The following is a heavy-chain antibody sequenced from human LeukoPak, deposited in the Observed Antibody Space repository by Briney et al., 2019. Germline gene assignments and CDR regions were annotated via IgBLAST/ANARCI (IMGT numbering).Heavy chain of an antibody. CDR1: GGSISSSSYY. Sequence: SETLSLTCTVSGGSISSSSYYWGWIRQPPGKGLEWIGSIYYSGSTYYNPSLKSRVTMSVDTSKNQFSLKLSSVTAADTAVYYCARVDLRAAYLDYWGQGTLVTVSS. V-gene: IGHV4-39*07. CDR3: ARVDLRAAYLDY. J-gene: IGHJ4*02. D-gene: IGHD2-15*01. CDR2: IYYSGST.